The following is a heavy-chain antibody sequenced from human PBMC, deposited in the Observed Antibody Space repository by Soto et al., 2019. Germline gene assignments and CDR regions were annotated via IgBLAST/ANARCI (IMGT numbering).Heavy chain of an antibody. Sequence: QITLKASGPTLVKPTQTLTLTCTVSGFSLSTSAVGVGWMRQTPEKALEWLALIYWDADKRYSPSLKSRLTITKDTSKNLEGLSMTNMDPVDTATYYCAHRAVVGAYFDYWGQGTLVTVSS. V-gene: IGHV2-5*02. CDR3: AHRAVVGAYFDY. D-gene: IGHD1-26*01. J-gene: IGHJ4*02. CDR1: GFSLSTSAVG. CDR2: IYWDADK.